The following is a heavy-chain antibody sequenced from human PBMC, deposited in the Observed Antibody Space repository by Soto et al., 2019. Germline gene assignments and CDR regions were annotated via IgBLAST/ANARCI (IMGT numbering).Heavy chain of an antibody. CDR1: GFSLSTSGLA. Sequence: QITLKESGPTLVESTQTLTLTCTFSGFSLSTSGLAGGWISQPPGKALVWLALIYWNDNKLYSPSLKSRLTSGKDTSKNQVVITMTTMDPVDTATYYCAHRYCFIGYGYYTLDYWGQGSLVTVSS. D-gene: IGHD1-26*01. V-gene: IGHV2-5*01. CDR2: IYWNDNK. J-gene: IGHJ4*02. CDR3: AHRYCFIGYGYYTLDY.